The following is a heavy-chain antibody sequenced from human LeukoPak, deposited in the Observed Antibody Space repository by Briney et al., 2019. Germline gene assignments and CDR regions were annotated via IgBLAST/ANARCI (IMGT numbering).Heavy chain of an antibody. CDR3: AKAPVTSCRGAFCYPFYY. Sequence: GGSLRLSCATSGFSFSSYAMSWARQAPGKGLEWVSAMSSSGDGRYYAASVRGRFTISRDTSRSTLYLQMNSLRAEDAAVYYCAKAPVTSCRGAFCYPFYYWGQGTLVTVSS. CDR1: GFSFSSYA. D-gene: IGHD2-15*01. CDR2: MSSSGDGR. J-gene: IGHJ4*02. V-gene: IGHV3-23*01.